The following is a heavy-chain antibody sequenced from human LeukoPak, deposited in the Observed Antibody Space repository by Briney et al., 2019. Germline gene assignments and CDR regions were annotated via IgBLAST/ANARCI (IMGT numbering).Heavy chain of an antibody. CDR1: GFTFSSYG. J-gene: IGHJ4*02. D-gene: IGHD6-19*01. Sequence: PGGSLRLSCAASGFTFSSYGMLWVRQAPGKGLEWVAVISYDGSNKYYADSVKGRFTISRDNSKNTLYLQMNSLRAEDTAVYYCAKSSIAVAGTVDYWGQGTLVTVSS. V-gene: IGHV3-30*18. CDR2: ISYDGSNK. CDR3: AKSSIAVAGTVDY.